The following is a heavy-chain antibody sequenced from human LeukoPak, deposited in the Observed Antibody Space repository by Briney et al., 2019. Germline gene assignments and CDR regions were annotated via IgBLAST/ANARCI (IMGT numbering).Heavy chain of an antibody. V-gene: IGHV3-21*01. CDR2: ISSSSSYI. D-gene: IGHD2-15*01. CDR3: ARVQCSGGSCYPYYYYGMDV. Sequence: GGSLRLSCAASGFTFSSYSMNWVRQAPGKGLEWVSSISSSSSYIYYADSVKGRFTISRNNAKNSLYLQMNSLRAEDTAVYYCARVQCSGGSCYPYYYYGMDVWGQGTTVTVSS. J-gene: IGHJ6*02. CDR1: GFTFSSYS.